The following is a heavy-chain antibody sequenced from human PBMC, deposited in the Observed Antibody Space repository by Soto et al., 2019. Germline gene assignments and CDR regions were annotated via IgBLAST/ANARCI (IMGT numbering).Heavy chain of an antibody. CDR1: GDSISSYY. Sequence: SETLSLTCTVSGDSISSYYWAWIRQPPGKGLEYIGYIYYSGRTYYNPSLKSRVTISVDTSKNQFSLKLSSVTAADTAVYYCARGHLGITTTGTWYDFDYWGQGTLVTVSS. CDR2: IYYSGRT. V-gene: IGHV4-59*01. D-gene: IGHD2-15*01. CDR3: ARGHLGITTTGTWYDFDY. J-gene: IGHJ4*02.